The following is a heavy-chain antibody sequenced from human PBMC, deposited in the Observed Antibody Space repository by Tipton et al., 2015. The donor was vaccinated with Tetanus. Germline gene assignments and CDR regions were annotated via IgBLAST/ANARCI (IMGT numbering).Heavy chain of an antibody. CDR1: GGSISSGGYY. V-gene: IGHV4-31*03. CDR2: IYYSGST. J-gene: IGHJ6*02. CDR3: ARDLSGYHDYYGMDV. Sequence: TLSLTCTVSGGSISSGGYYWSWIRQHPGKGLEWIGYIYYSGSTYYNPSLKSRVTISVDTSKNQFSLKLSSVTAADTAVYYCARDLSGYHDYYGMDVWGQGTTVTVSS. D-gene: IGHD3-3*01.